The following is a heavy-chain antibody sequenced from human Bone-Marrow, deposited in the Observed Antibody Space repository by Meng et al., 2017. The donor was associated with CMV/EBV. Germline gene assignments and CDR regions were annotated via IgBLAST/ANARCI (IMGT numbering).Heavy chain of an antibody. J-gene: IGHJ4*02. CDR2: IRHDGANE. Sequence: GESLKISCAASGFTFSNYGMHWVRQAPGKGLEWVAFIRHDGANEYYADSVKGRFTVSRDHSKNALYLQMDSLRPEDTAVYYCARVPSTVTTGWEDYWGQGTLVTVSS. V-gene: IGHV3-30*02. CDR1: GFTFSNYG. D-gene: IGHD4-17*01. CDR3: ARVPSTVTTGWEDY.